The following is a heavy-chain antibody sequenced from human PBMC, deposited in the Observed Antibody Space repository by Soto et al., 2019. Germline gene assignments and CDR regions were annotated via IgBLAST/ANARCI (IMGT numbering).Heavy chain of an antibody. Sequence: SGPTLVNPTQTLTLTCTFSGFSLTTSGVGVGWIRQPPGKAPEWLALIYWNDDKRYSPSLRSRLTITKGTSKNQVVLTLTDMDPVDTATYYCAHRLGSRGSFDYWGQGSLVTGSS. CDR1: GFSLTTSGVG. D-gene: IGHD6-25*01. V-gene: IGHV2-5*01. J-gene: IGHJ4*02. CDR3: AHRLGSRGSFDY. CDR2: IYWNDDK.